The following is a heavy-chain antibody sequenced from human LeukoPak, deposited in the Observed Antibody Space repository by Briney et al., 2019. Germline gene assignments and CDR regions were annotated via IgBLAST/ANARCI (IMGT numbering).Heavy chain of an antibody. D-gene: IGHD5-18*01. Sequence: PSETLSLTCTVSGGSISTYYWSWIRHPPGKGLEWHGYVYYSGSTSYNPSLKSRVILSVDTSKNEFSLNVSSVTASDTAVYYCARHYGYSYGPDYWGQGTLVTVSS. CDR2: VYYSGST. J-gene: IGHJ4*02. CDR3: ARHYGYSYGPDY. CDR1: GGSISTYY. V-gene: IGHV4-59*08.